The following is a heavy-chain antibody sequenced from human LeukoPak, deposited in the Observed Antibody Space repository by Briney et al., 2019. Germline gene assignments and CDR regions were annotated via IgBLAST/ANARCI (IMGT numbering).Heavy chain of an antibody. CDR3: AKHQVRSHDY. CDR2: ISSGGDNT. CDR1: GFTFNSYH. J-gene: IGHJ4*02. V-gene: IGHV3-23*01. Sequence: GGSLRLSCAASGFTFNSYHMSWVRQAPGKGLDWVSAISSGGDNTWYSDSVKGRFTISRDNSKSTLYLQMSNLRAEDTAVYYCAKHQVRSHDYWGQGTLVTVSS.